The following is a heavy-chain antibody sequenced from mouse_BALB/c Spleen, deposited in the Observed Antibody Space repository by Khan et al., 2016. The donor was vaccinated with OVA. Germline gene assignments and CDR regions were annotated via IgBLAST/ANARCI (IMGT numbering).Heavy chain of an antibody. CDR3: ARLAYYYDSEGFAY. J-gene: IGHJ3*01. CDR1: GFTFSTYG. D-gene: IGHD1-1*01. V-gene: IGHV5-6*01. CDR2: ISSGGSYT. Sequence: EVELVESGGDLVKPEGSLKLSCAASGFTFSTYGMSWVRQTPDKRLEWVATISSGGSYTYYPDSVQGRFTIFRDNAKNTLYRQMSSLKSEDTAMFYGARLAYYYDSEGFAYWGQGTLVTVSA.